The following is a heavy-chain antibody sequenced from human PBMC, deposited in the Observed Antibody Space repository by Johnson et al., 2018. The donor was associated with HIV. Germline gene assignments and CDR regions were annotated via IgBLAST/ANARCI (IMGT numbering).Heavy chain of an antibody. V-gene: IGHV3-9*01. CDR1: AFPFDDHA. Sequence: QLVESGGGLVQPGRSLRLSCAASAFPFDDHALHWVRQTPGKGLQWFSIILKGRFTISRDNSKNTVYLQMNSLRAEDTAVFYCAKDAYCSGGRCYGFGAFDIWGQGTMVTVSS. CDR2: I. J-gene: IGHJ3*02. CDR3: AKDAYCSGGRCYGFGAFDI. D-gene: IGHD2-15*01.